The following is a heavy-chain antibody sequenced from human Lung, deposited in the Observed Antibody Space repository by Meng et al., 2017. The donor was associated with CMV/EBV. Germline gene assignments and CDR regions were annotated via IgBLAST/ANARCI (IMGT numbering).Heavy chain of an antibody. CDR3: ARHHHSPTFDY. CDR1: GGSISSSSYY. J-gene: IGHJ4*02. D-gene: IGHD1-14*01. Sequence: LPLKESGPRLVKPSETLSLTCTVSGGSISSSSYYWAWIRQPPGEGLEWIGSVVYSGTTYYTSSLKSRVSISVDTSKNQFSLKLSSVTAADTAVYYCARHHHSPTFDYWGQGTLVTVSS. V-gene: IGHV4-39*01. CDR2: VVYSGTT.